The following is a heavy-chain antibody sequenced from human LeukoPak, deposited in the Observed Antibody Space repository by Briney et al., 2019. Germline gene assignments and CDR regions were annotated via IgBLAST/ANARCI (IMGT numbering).Heavy chain of an antibody. D-gene: IGHD6-13*01. CDR2: ISNSGGST. J-gene: IGHJ6*02. CDR3: AKWKGASWLTYGMDV. V-gene: IGHV3-23*01. CDR1: RFTFGSYA. Sequence: GGSLRLSCAASRFTFGSYAMSWVRQAPGKGLEWVSGISNSGGSTYYADSVKGRFTISRDNSKNTLYMEMNSLRADDTAVYYCAKWKGASWLTYGMDVWGQGTTVTVSS.